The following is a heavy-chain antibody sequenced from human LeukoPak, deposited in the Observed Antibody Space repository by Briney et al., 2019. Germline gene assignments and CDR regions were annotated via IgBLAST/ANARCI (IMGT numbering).Heavy chain of an antibody. J-gene: IGHJ5*02. Sequence: SETLSLTCTVSGDSISTSNSYWGWIRQPPGKGLEWIGSIYYSGNTYYNASLKSRVTISVDTSKNQFSLKLSSVTAADTAVYYCASTYRLDLHGDWFDPWGQGTLVTVSS. D-gene: IGHD6-25*01. CDR2: IYYSGNT. V-gene: IGHV4-39*07. CDR3: ASTYRLDLHGDWFDP. CDR1: GDSISTSNSY.